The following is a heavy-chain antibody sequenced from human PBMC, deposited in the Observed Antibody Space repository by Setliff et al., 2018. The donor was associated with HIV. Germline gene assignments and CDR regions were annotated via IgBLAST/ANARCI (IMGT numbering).Heavy chain of an antibody. Sequence: SETLSLTCAVYGGSFSGYYWSWIRQPPGKGLEWIGEINHSGSTNYNPSLKSRVTISVDTSKSQFSLKLSFVTAADTAAYYCAREDVTMIGGEGFDYWGQGTLVTVSS. CDR2: INHSGST. D-gene: IGHD3-22*01. CDR1: GGSFSGYY. J-gene: IGHJ4*02. CDR3: AREDVTMIGGEGFDY. V-gene: IGHV4-34*01.